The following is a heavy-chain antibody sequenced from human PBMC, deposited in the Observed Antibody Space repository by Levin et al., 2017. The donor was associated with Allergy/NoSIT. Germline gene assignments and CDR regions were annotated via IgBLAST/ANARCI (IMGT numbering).Heavy chain of an antibody. D-gene: IGHD1-1*01. CDR3: ARDLLTDDGGAFDI. Sequence: PGGSLRLSCAASGFTFSSYAMHWVRQAPGKGLEWVAVISYDGSNKYYADSVKGRFTISRDNSKNTLYLQMNSLRAEDTAVYYCARDLLTDDGGAFDIWGQGTMVTVSS. CDR2: ISYDGSNK. CDR1: GFTFSSYA. J-gene: IGHJ3*02. V-gene: IGHV3-30-3*01.